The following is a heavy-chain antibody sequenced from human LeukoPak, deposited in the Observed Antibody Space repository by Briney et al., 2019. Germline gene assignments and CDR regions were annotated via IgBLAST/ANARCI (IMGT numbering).Heavy chain of an antibody. D-gene: IGHD3-9*01. V-gene: IGHV4-61*01. CDR3: ARGRITISQ. J-gene: IGHJ4*02. CDR1: GYSISSGYY. CDR2: IYYSGST. Sequence: SETLSLTCTVSGYSISSGYYWSWIRQPPGKGLEWIGYIYYSGSTNYNPSLKSRATISVDTSKNQFSLKLSSVTAADTAVYYCARGRITISQWGQGTLVTVSS.